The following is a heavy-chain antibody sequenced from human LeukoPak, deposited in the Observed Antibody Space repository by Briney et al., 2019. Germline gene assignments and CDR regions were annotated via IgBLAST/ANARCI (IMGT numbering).Heavy chain of an antibody. CDR3: ARGGCSSTSCSTDRSLRCFDWLLTNYYYYGMDV. V-gene: IGHV3-30-3*01. CDR2: ISYDGSNK. D-gene: IGHD3-9*01. Sequence: PGGSLRLSCAASGFTFSSYAMHWVRQAPGKGLEWVAVISYDGSNKYYADSVKGRFTISRDNSKNTLYLQMNSLRAEDTAVYYCARGGCSSTSCSTDRSLRCFDWLLTNYYYYGMDVWGQGTTVTVSS. CDR1: GFTFSSYA. J-gene: IGHJ6*02.